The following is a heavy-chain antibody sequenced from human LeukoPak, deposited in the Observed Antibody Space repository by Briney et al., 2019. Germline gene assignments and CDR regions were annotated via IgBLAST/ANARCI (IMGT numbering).Heavy chain of an antibody. Sequence: GGSLRLSCAASGFTLSSNYMSWVRQAPGKGLEGVSVIYSGGSTYYSDSVTGRCTISRDNSNNTLYLQMNSLRAEDTAAYYCARVSWTYYYDSSGSFFDYWGQGTLVTVSS. D-gene: IGHD3-22*01. CDR1: GFTLSSNY. J-gene: IGHJ4*02. CDR2: IYSGGST. CDR3: ARVSWTYYYDSSGSFFDY. V-gene: IGHV3-66*02.